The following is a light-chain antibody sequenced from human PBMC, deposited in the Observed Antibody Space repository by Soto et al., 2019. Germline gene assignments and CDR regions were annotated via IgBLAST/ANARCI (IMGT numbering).Light chain of an antibody. Sequence: ELVMTQSPATLSVSPGERATLSCRASQSFSSNVAWYQQKPGQAPRLLIYGTSTRVTGIPARFSGSGSGTEFTLTISSLQAEDAAVYYCQQYSTTPWTFGQGTKVDIK. V-gene: IGKV3-15*01. J-gene: IGKJ1*01. CDR2: GTS. CDR1: QSFSSN. CDR3: QQYSTTPWT.